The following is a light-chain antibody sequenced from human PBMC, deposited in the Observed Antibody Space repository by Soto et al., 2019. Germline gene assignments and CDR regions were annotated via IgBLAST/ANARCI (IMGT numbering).Light chain of an antibody. CDR3: QQYNSYPS. CDR2: KAS. J-gene: IGKJ4*01. Sequence: DIPMSQSPSTRSASVGDRVTITCRASQSISSWLAWYQQKPGKAPKLLIYKASSLESGVPSRFSGSGSGTEFTLTISSLEPDDFATYDCQQYNSYPSVGGGTKVQIK. CDR1: QSISSW. V-gene: IGKV1-5*03.